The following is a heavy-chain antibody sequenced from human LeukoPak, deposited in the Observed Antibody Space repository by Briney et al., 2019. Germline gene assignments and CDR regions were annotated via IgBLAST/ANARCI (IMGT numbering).Heavy chain of an antibody. V-gene: IGHV4-59*01. CDR1: GGSISSYY. J-gene: IGHJ4*02. Sequence: SETLSLTCTVSGGSISSYYWSWIRQPPGKGLEWIGYIYYSGSTNYKPSLKSRVTISVDTSKNQFSLKLSSVTAADTAVYYCAREVVAAAGTVDYWGQGTLVIVSS. CDR3: AREVVAAAGTVDY. CDR2: IYYSGST. D-gene: IGHD6-13*01.